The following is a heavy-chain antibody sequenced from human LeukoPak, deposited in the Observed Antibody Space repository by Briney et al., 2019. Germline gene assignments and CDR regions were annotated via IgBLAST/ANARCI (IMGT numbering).Heavy chain of an antibody. J-gene: IGHJ4*02. Sequence: GGSLRLSCAASGFSFDDYAMHWVRQAPGKGLEGVSGISWNSGSIGYADSVKGRFTISRDNAKNSLYLQMNSLRAEDTALYYCAKGGGYSDGPTYYFDYWGQGTLVTVSS. CDR1: GFSFDDYA. V-gene: IGHV3-9*01. CDR2: ISWNSGSI. D-gene: IGHD5-18*01. CDR3: AKGGGYSDGPTYYFDY.